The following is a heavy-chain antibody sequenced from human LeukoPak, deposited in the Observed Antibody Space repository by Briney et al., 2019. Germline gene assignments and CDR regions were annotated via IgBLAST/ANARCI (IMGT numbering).Heavy chain of an antibody. CDR3: ARGGGPFLVWLLFFDY. J-gene: IGHJ4*02. CDR1: GYTFTSYA. D-gene: IGHD3-3*01. CDR2: INAGNGNT. Sequence: GASVKVSCRASGYTFTSYAMHWVRQAPGQRLEWMGWINAGNGNTKYSQKFQGRVTMTTDTSTSTAYMELRSLRSDDTAVYYCARGGGPFLVWLLFFDYWGQGTLVTVSS. V-gene: IGHV1-3*01.